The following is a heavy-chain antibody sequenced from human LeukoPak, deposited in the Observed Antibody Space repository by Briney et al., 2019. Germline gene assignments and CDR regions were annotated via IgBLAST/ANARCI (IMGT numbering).Heavy chain of an antibody. D-gene: IGHD3-10*01. Sequence: GGSLRLSCAVSGFTFSTHSMNWVRQAPGTGLEWVSYIISSSNTIYYADSVKGRFTISRDNAKNSLYLQMNSLRAEDTAVYYCARVGAGSYYKATDYWGQGTLVTVSS. V-gene: IGHV3-48*04. CDR2: IISSSNTI. CDR1: GFTFSTHS. J-gene: IGHJ4*02. CDR3: ARVGAGSYYKATDY.